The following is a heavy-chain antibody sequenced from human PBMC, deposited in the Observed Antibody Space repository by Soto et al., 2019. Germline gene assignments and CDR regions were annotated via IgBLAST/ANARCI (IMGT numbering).Heavy chain of an antibody. CDR2: ISYDGSNK. CDR1: GFTFSSYG. CDR3: AKWRRNGSGWRSISNYFDY. J-gene: IGHJ4*02. D-gene: IGHD6-19*01. V-gene: IGHV3-30*18. Sequence: QVQLVESGGGVVQPGRSLRLSCAASGFTFSSYGMHWVGQAPGKGLEWVAVISYDGSNKYYADSVKGRFTISRDNSKNTLYLQMNSLRAEDTAVYYCAKWRRNGSGWRSISNYFDYWGQGTLVTVSS.